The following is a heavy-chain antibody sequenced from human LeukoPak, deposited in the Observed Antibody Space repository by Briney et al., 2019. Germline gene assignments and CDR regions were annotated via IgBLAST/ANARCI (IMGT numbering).Heavy chain of an antibody. Sequence: GGSLRLSCAASGFTFSSYAMSWVRQAPGKGLEWVSAISGSGGSIYYTDSVEGRFTISRDNAKNSLYLQMNSLRAEDTAVYYCAELGITMIGGVWGKGTTVTISS. CDR2: ISGSGGSI. CDR3: AELGITMIGGV. D-gene: IGHD3-10*02. CDR1: GFTFSSYA. V-gene: IGHV3-23*01. J-gene: IGHJ6*04.